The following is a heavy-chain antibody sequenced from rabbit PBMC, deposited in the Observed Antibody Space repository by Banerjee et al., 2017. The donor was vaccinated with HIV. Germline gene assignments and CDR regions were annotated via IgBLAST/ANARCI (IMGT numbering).Heavy chain of an antibody. CDR2: AYAGSSGST. CDR1: GFDFSKYG. Sequence: QEQLVASGGGLVQPGGSLKLSCKASGFDFSKYGVSWVRQAPGKGLEWVACAYAGSSGSTYSATWANGRFTISKTSSTTVTLQMTSLTAADTATYFCARDDGTAGDFNLWGPGTLVTVS. CDR3: ARDDGTAGDFNL. J-gene: IGHJ4*01. V-gene: IGHV1S45*01. D-gene: IGHD2-1*01.